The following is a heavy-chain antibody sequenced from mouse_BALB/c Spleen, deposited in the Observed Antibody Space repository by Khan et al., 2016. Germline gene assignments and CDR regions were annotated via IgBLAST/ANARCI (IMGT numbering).Heavy chain of an antibody. CDR3: ARGILLRLFYAMDY. D-gene: IGHD6-2*01. CDR2: IYPGDGDT. J-gene: IGHJ4*01. Sequence: VELVESGAELVRPGSSVKISCKASDYAFSSYWMNWVKQRPGQGLEWIGQIYPGDGDTNYNGKFKGKATLTADKSSSTVYMQLSSLTSEDSAVYFCARGILLRLFYAMDYWGQGTSVTVSS. CDR1: DYAFSSYW. V-gene: IGHV1-80*01.